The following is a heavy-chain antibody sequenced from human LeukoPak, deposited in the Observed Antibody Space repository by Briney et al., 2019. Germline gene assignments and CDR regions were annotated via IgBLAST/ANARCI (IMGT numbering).Heavy chain of an antibody. CDR2: INSDGSST. Sequence: PGGSLRLSCAASGFTFSSYWMHWVRRAPGKGLVWVSRINSDGSSTSYADSVKGRFTISRDNAKNTLYLQMNSLRAEDTAVYYCARVGSSGWTVYDYWGQGTLVTVSS. V-gene: IGHV3-74*01. D-gene: IGHD6-19*01. J-gene: IGHJ4*02. CDR3: ARVGSSGWTVYDY. CDR1: GFTFSSYW.